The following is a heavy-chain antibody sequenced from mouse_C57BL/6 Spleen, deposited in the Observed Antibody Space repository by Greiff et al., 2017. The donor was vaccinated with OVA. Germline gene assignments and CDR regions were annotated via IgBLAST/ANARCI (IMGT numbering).Heavy chain of an antibody. Sequence: EVQLQQSGGDLVKPGGSLKLSCAASGFTFSSYGMSWVRQTPDKRLEWVATISSGGSYTYYPDSVKGRFTISRDNAKNTLYLQMSSLKSEDTAMYYCARHGTGPYAMDYWGQGTSVTVSS. V-gene: IGHV5-6*01. CDR1: GFTFSSYG. CDR3: ARHGTGPYAMDY. CDR2: ISSGGSYT. J-gene: IGHJ4*01. D-gene: IGHD4-1*01.